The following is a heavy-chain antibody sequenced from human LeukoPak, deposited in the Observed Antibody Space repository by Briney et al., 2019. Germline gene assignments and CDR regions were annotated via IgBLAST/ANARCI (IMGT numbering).Heavy chain of an antibody. CDR2: IYSGGST. D-gene: IGHD5-24*01. CDR1: GFTVSSNY. Sequence: GGSLRLSCAASGFTVSSNYMSWVRQAPGKGLEWVSVIYSGGSTYYADSVKGRFTISRDNSKTSLYLQMNSLRAEDTALYYCAKDLGPGSMATSPGFDYWGQGTLVTVSS. J-gene: IGHJ4*02. V-gene: IGHV3-53*05. CDR3: AKDLGPGSMATSPGFDY.